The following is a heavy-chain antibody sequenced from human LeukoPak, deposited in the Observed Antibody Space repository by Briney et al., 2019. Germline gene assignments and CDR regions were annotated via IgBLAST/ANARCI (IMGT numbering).Heavy chain of an antibody. J-gene: IGHJ4*02. Sequence: GGSLRLSCAASGFTFSDYYMSSIRQAPGKGLEWVSDSSSSGSTIYYADSVKGRFTISRDNAKNSLYLQMNSLRAEDTAVYYCARDRVGVELLDMGEFDYWGQGTLVTVSS. V-gene: IGHV3-11*01. D-gene: IGHD1-26*01. CDR3: ARDRVGVELLDMGEFDY. CDR2: SSSSGSTI. CDR1: GFTFSDYY.